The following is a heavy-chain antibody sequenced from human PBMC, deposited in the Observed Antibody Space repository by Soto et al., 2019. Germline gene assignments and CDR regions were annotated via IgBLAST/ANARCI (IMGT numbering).Heavy chain of an antibody. D-gene: IGHD6-6*01. Sequence: QYTLMESGPTLVKPTQTLTLICSFSGFSLTTSGVGVGWVRQPPGKALEWLAHIYWSGDEHYRPSLKSRLSITKDTSKNQVVLTMTNMDPVDTATYYCARGIATRPVFAFDVWGQGTVVTVSS. CDR1: GFSLTTSGVG. CDR3: ARGIATRPVFAFDV. CDR2: IYWSGDE. J-gene: IGHJ3*01. V-gene: IGHV2-5*01.